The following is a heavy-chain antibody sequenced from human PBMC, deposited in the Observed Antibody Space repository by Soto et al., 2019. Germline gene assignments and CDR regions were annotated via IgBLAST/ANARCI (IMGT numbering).Heavy chain of an antibody. Sequence: SETLSLTCTVSGGSISSGDYYWTWIRQSPGKGLEWIGEIHHSGGPKYNPSLKSRVTISADTSKNQFSLELSSVTAAVTAVYYSVSYGSGSYYNGYYFDYWGQGTLVTVSS. CDR3: VSYGSGSYYNGYYFDY. V-gene: IGHV4-39*07. D-gene: IGHD3-10*01. CDR2: IHHSGGP. J-gene: IGHJ4*02. CDR1: GGSISSGDYY.